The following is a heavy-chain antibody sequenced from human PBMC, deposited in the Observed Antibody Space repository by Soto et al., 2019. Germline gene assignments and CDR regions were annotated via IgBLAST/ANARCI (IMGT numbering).Heavy chain of an antibody. V-gene: IGHV3-23*01. J-gene: IGHJ4*02. CDR3: AKVGCGGSCYSIDY. CDR2: ISGSGVST. Sequence: EVQLLESGGGLVQPGGSLRLSCAASGFTFSSYAMSWVRQAPGKGLEWVSAISGSGVSTYYADSVKGRFTISRDNSKNTLYLQMNSLRAEDTAVYYCAKVGCGGSCYSIDYWGQGTLVTVSS. CDR1: GFTFSSYA. D-gene: IGHD2-15*01.